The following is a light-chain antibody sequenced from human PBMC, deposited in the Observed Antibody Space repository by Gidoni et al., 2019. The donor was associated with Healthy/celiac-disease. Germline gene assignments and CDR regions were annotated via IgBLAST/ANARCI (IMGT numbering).Light chain of an antibody. J-gene: IGLJ2*01. Sequence: PGQTASITCSGDKLGDKYACWYQQKPGQSPVLVIYQDSKRPSGIPERFSGSNAGNTATLTISGTQAMDEADYYCQAWDSSTVVFGGGTKLTVL. CDR3: QAWDSSTVV. V-gene: IGLV3-1*01. CDR1: KLGDKY. CDR2: QDS.